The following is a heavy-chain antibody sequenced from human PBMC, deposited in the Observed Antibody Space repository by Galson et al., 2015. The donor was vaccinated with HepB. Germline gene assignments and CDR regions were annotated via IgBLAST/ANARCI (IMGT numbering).Heavy chain of an antibody. V-gene: IGHV5-51*01. CDR1: GYSFTSYW. Sequence: QSGAEVKKPGESLKISCKGSGYSFTSYWIGWVRQMPGKGLEWMGIIYPGDSDTRYSPSFQGQVTISADKSISTAYLQWSSLKASDTAMYYCARHRRDSSGWHGGENAFDIWGQGTMVTVSS. D-gene: IGHD6-19*01. CDR2: IYPGDSDT. J-gene: IGHJ3*02. CDR3: ARHRRDSSGWHGGENAFDI.